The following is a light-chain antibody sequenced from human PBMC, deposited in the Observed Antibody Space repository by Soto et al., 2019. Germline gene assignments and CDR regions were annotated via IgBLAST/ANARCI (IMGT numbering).Light chain of an antibody. Sequence: EIVLTRSPGTLSLSPVERVTLSCRASQSVRGSSLAWYQQKPGQDPRLXIYGVSSRATGIPARFSGGGSGTDFSLTISRLETEDFAVYYCQQYGSSPITFGQGTRVEIK. V-gene: IGKV3-20*01. CDR3: QQYGSSPIT. CDR2: GVS. J-gene: IGKJ5*01. CDR1: QSVRGSS.